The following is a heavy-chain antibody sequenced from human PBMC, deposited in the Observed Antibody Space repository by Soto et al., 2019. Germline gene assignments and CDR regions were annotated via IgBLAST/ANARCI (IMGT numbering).Heavy chain of an antibody. CDR3: ARDWGSTEDY. D-gene: IGHD3-16*01. CDR2: ISSSSSYI. J-gene: IGHJ4*02. Sequence: PGGSLRLSCAASGFTFSSYSMNWVRQAPGEGLEWVSSISSSSSYIYYADSVKGRFTISRDNAKNSLYLQMNSLRAEDTAVYYCARDWGSTEDYWGQGTLVTVSS. V-gene: IGHV3-21*01. CDR1: GFTFSSYS.